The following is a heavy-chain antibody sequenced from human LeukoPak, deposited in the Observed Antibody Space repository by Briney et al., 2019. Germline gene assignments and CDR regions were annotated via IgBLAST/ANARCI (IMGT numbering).Heavy chain of an antibody. V-gene: IGHV3-23*01. D-gene: IGHD3-22*01. CDR3: AKDPSHYDSSGYYYWAFDI. J-gene: IGHJ3*02. Sequence: GGSLRLSCAASGFTFRTYGMNWVRRAPGKGLEWVSGIGPSGDRTYYVDSVKGRFTISRDNSKNTLYLQMNSLRAEDTAVYYCAKDPSHYDSSGYYYWAFDIWGQGTMVTVSS. CDR1: GFTFRTYG. CDR2: IGPSGDRT.